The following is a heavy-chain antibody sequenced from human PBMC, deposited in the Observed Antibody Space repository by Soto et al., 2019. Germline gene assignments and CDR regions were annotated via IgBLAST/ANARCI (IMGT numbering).Heavy chain of an antibody. J-gene: IGHJ6*02. D-gene: IGHD4-4*01. CDR3: VKPPVITASYYYYDMDV. CDR2: ISGSGIST. Sequence: GGSLRLSCAASGFTFSTYPMSWVRPAPWKGLEWGSGISGSGISTYYTDSVKGRFTISRDNSKNTVFLQMNSLRDEDTAVYYCVKPPVITASYYYYDMDVWGQGTTVTVSS. V-gene: IGHV3-23*01. CDR1: GFTFSTYP.